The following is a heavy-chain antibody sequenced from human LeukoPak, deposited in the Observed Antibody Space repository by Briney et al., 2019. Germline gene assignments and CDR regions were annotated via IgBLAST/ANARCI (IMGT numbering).Heavy chain of an antibody. Sequence: GGSLRLSCAASGFTFSSSAMSWVRQAPGKGLYWVSAISGSGTGTYYADSVKGRFTISRDNSKNTLYLQMNSLRAEDTAVYYCAREFEYRTSGAGYWGQGTLVTVSS. CDR3: AREFEYRTSGAGY. CDR2: ISGSGTGT. D-gene: IGHD6-6*01. V-gene: IGHV3-23*01. CDR1: GFTFSSSA. J-gene: IGHJ4*02.